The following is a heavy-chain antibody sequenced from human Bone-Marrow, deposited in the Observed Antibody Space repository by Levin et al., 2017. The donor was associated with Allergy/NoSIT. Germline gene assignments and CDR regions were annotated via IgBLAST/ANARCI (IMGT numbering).Heavy chain of an antibody. CDR1: GYTFTSYD. D-gene: IGHD5-12*01. CDR3: ARGGVQDIVATKPGEDGDLRYYYYGMDV. V-gene: IGHV1-8*01. Sequence: ASVKVSCKASGYTFTSYDINWVRQATGQGLEWMGWMNPNSGNTGYAQKFQGRVTMTRNTSISTAYMELSSLRSEDTAVYYCARGGVQDIVATKPGEDGDLRYYYYGMDVWGQGTTVTVSS. CDR2: MNPNSGNT. J-gene: IGHJ6*02.